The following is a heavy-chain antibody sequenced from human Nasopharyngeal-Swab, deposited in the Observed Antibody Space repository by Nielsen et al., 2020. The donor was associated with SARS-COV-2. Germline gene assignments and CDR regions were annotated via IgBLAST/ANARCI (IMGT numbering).Heavy chain of an antibody. V-gene: IGHV4-34*01. CDR3: ARERGGPRDDSSGYLYYFDY. CDR2: INHSGST. D-gene: IGHD3-22*01. Sequence: VRQMPGKGLEWIGEINHSGSTNYNPSLKSRVTISVDTSKNQFSLKLSSVTAADTAVYYCARERGGPRDDSSGYLYYFDYWGQGTLVTVSS. J-gene: IGHJ4*02.